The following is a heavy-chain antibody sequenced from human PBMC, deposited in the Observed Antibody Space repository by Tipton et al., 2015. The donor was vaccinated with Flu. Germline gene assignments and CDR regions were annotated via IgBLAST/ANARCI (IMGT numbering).Heavy chain of an antibody. J-gene: IGHJ5*02. D-gene: IGHD3-10*01. Sequence: LRLSCTVSGYSISSGYYWGWIRQPPGKGLEWIGNIYHSGGTYYNPSLKGRVTISEDTSKNQFSLELISVTAADTAVYYCARIQGGYYGSESYDTWGQGMLVTVSS. CDR3: ARIQGGYYGSESYDT. CDR1: GYSISSGYY. CDR2: IYHSGGT. V-gene: IGHV4-38-2*02.